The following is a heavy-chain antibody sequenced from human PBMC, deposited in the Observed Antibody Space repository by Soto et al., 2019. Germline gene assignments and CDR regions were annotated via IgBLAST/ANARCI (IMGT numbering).Heavy chain of an antibody. V-gene: IGHV3-23*01. CDR2: ISGSGDST. D-gene: IGHD2-2*01. CDR3: AREDIVVVPAAMGYFDY. J-gene: IGHJ4*02. CDR1: GFTFSSYG. Sequence: GGSLRLSCEVSGFTFSSYGMSWVRQAPGKGLEWVSSISGSGDSTYYADSVKGRFTISRDNAKNSLYLQMNSLRAEDTAVYYCAREDIVVVPAAMGYFDYWGQGTLVTVSS.